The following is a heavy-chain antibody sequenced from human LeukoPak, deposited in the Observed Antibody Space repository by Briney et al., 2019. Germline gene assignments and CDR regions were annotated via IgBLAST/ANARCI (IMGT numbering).Heavy chain of an antibody. V-gene: IGHV3-21*01. D-gene: IGHD6-13*01. CDR1: GFTFSSYS. CDR3: ARAAAGNFDY. CDR2: ISSSSYI. Sequence: GGSLRLSCAASGFTFSSYSMNWIRQAPGKGLEWVSSISSSSYIYYADSVKGRFTISRDNAKNSLYLQMNSLRAEDTAVYYCARAAAGNFDYWGQGTLVTVSS. J-gene: IGHJ4*02.